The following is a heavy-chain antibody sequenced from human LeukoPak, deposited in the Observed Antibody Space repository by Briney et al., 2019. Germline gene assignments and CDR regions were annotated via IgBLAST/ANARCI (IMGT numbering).Heavy chain of an antibody. J-gene: IGHJ6*03. Sequence: SETLSLTCTVSGGSMSSSSYYWGWIRQPPGKGLEWIGSIYYSGSTYYNPSLKSRVTISVDTSKNQFSLKLSSVTAADTAVYYCARAELEPFYYYYYMDVWGKGTTVTVSS. CDR1: GGSMSSSSYY. CDR3: ARAELEPFYYYYYMDV. D-gene: IGHD1-1*01. V-gene: IGHV4-39*07. CDR2: IYYSGST.